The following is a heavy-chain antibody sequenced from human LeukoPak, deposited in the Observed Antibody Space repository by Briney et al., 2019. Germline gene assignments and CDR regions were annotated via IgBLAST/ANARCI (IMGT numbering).Heavy chain of an antibody. D-gene: IGHD4-17*01. V-gene: IGHV1-18*04. CDR2: ISAYNGNT. J-gene: IGHJ4*02. CDR3: AREGPDYGDYPDY. CDR1: GYTFTGYY. Sequence: ASVKVSCKASGYTFTGYYMHWVRQAPGQGLEWMGWISAYNGNTNYAQKLQGRVTMTTDTSTSTAYMELRSLRSDDTAVYYCAREGPDYGDYPDYWGQGTLVTVSS.